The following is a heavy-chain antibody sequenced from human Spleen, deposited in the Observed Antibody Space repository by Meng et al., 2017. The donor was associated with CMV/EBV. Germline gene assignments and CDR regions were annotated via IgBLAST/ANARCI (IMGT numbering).Heavy chain of an antibody. D-gene: IGHD3-3*01. V-gene: IGHV3-49*04. J-gene: IGHJ5*02. CDR2: IRSKAYGGTT. CDR3: TRDKPYPRPLPLRFLEWPGDT. Sequence: GESLKISCTASGFTFGDYAMSWVRQAPGKGLEWVGFIRSKAYGGTTEYAASVKGRFTISRDDSKSIAYLQMNSLKTEDTAVYYCTRDKPYPRPLPLRFLEWPGDTWGQGTLVTVSS. CDR1: GFTFGDYA.